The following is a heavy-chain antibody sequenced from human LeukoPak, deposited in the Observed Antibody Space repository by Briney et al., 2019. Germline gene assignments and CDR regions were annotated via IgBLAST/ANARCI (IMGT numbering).Heavy chain of an antibody. J-gene: IGHJ4*02. CDR1: GGTVSGYY. CDR2: INQSGST. Sequence: SETLSLTCAVCGGTVSGYYRTWIRQPLGKGLEWIGEINQSGSTNYNPSVKSRVTISMDTSKNQFSLKLTSVTAADTAVYYCARGPRGATPYDYWGQGILVTVSS. D-gene: IGHD1-26*01. CDR3: ARGPRGATPYDY. V-gene: IGHV4-34*01.